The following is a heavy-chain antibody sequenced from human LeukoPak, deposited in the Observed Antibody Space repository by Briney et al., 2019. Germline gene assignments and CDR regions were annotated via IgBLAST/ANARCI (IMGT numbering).Heavy chain of an antibody. V-gene: IGHV4-59*02. Sequence: SETLSLTCTISGGSVSDYYWSWIRQSPGRGLEWIGYIYYTGSTTYNPSLKSRVTISADTSKNQFSLKLSSVTAADTAVYYCASRKLGNDCWGQGTLVTASS. D-gene: IGHD7-27*01. CDR1: GGSVSDYY. J-gene: IGHJ4*02. CDR2: IYYTGST. CDR3: ASRKLGNDC.